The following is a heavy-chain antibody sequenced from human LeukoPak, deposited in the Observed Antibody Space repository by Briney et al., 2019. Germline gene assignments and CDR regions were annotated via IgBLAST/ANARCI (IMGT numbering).Heavy chain of an antibody. J-gene: IGHJ5*02. CDR3: ARGQYCSSTSCYNNWFDP. V-gene: IGHV1-2*02. D-gene: IGHD2-2*01. CDR1: GYTFTGYY. CDR2: SNPNSGGT. Sequence: ASVKVSCKASGYTFTGYYMHWVRQAPGQGLEWMGWSNPNSGGTNYAQKFQGRVTMTRDTSISTAYMELSRLRSDDTAVYYCARGQYCSSTSCYNNWFDPWGQGTLVTVSS.